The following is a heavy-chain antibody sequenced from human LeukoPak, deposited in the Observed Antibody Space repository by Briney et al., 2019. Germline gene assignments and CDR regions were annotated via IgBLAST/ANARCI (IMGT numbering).Heavy chain of an antibody. CDR3: STGMLRGLAPVFLDY. J-gene: IGHJ4*02. CDR1: GDSISNSNW. Sequence: SETLSLTCAVSGDSISNSNWWTWIRPPPGKGLEWIGEVYPSGSTYYNPSLKSRVTISLDTSKNQVSLNLRSVTAADTAVYYCSTGMLRGLAPVFLDYWGQGTLVTVSS. D-gene: IGHD3-10*01. V-gene: IGHV4-4*02. CDR2: VYPSGST.